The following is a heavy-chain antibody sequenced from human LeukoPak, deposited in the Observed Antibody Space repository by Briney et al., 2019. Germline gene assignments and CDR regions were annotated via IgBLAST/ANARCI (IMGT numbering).Heavy chain of an antibody. J-gene: IGHJ3*02. Sequence: GGSLRLSCAASGFTFSSYDMHWVRQITGKGLEWVSRIGTAGDTNYPGSVKGRFTISRENAKKSLYLQMNSLRAGDTAMYYCTRGQPGGFDIWGQGTMVTVSS. CDR2: IGTAGDT. V-gene: IGHV3-13*01. D-gene: IGHD1-14*01. CDR1: GFTFSSYD. CDR3: TRGQPGGFDI.